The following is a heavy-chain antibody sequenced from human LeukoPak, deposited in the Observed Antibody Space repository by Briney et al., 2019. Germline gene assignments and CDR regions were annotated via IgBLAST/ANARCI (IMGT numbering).Heavy chain of an antibody. D-gene: IGHD3-22*01. V-gene: IGHV3-30*02. CDR3: ASQIYYYDSSGGRSAFDI. Sequence: GGSLRLSCATSGFTFSSYGMHWVRQAPGKGLEYVAFIRYDGSNKYYADSVKGRFTISRDNSKNTLYLQMNSLRAEDMAVYYCASQIYYYDSSGGRSAFDIWGQGTMVTVSS. CDR1: GFTFSSYG. J-gene: IGHJ3*02. CDR2: IRYDGSNK.